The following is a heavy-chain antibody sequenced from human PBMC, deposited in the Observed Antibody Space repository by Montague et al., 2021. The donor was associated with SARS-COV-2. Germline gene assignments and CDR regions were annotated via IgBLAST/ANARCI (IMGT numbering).Heavy chain of an antibody. CDR3: ARLGLRYFDWLLLGEGYFDY. J-gene: IGHJ4*02. CDR2: IYYSGST. V-gene: IGHV4-59*08. D-gene: IGHD3-9*01. CDR1: GGSISSYY. Sequence: SAPLSLTCTVSGGSISSYYWSWIRQPPGKGLEWIGYIYYSGSTNCNPSLKSRVTISVDTSKNQFSPKPSSVTAADTAVYYCARLGLRYFDWLLLGEGYFDYWGQGTLVTVSS.